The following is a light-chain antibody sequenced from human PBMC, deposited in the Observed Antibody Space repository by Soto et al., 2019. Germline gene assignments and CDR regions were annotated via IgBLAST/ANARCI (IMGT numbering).Light chain of an antibody. V-gene: IGKV1-9*01. J-gene: IGKJ2*01. CDR3: QQLNPFSRT. CDR1: QAMSRS. Sequence: DIQLTQSPSFLSASVGDRVTITCRASQAMSRSLAWYQQKPAQAPKLLIYDSSTLQSGVPSRFSGSGSGTEFTLTISSLQPEDFATYYCQQLNPFSRTFGPGTKLEI. CDR2: DSS.